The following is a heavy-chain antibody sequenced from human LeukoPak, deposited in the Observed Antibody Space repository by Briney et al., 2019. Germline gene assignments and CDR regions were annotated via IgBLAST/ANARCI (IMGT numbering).Heavy chain of an antibody. CDR1: GFTFNRYA. J-gene: IGHJ4*02. CDR2: ISNDGRTT. D-gene: IGHD3-16*01. Sequence: GGSLRLSCSASGFTFNRYAMHWVRQAPGKGLEDISAISNDGRTTYYADSVKGRFTVSRDYSKNTLSLQMSSLRPDDTAVHSCVRLSDGGFDYWGQGTLVTVSS. CDR3: VRLSDGGFDY. V-gene: IGHV3-64D*06.